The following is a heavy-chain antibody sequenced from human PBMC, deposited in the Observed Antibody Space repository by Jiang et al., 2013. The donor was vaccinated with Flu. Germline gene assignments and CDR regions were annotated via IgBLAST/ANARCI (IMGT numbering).Heavy chain of an antibody. J-gene: IGHJ4*02. V-gene: IGHV3-48*02. CDR1: GFTFSSYS. Sequence: QLLESGGGLVQPGGSLRLSCAASGFTFSSYSMNWVRQAPGKGLEWVSYISSSSTIYYADSVKGRFTISRDNAKNSLYLQMNSLRDEDTAVYYCAREEDTMIVVVPFDYWGQGTLVTVSS. CDR2: ISSSSTI. CDR3: AREEDTMIVVVPFDY. D-gene: IGHD3-22*01.